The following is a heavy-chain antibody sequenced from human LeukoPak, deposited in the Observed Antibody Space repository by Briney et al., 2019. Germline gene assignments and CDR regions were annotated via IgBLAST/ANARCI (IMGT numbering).Heavy chain of an antibody. CDR2: INHSGST. CDR3: ARGVYYDSSGYYFWNY. D-gene: IGHD3-22*01. Sequence: SETLSLTCAVSGGSFSGYYWSWIRQPPGKGLEWIGEINHSGSTNYNPSHKSRVTISVDTSRNQFSLKLSSVTAADTAVYYCARGVYYDSSGYYFWNYWGQGTLVTVSS. J-gene: IGHJ4*02. CDR1: GGSFSGYY. V-gene: IGHV4-34*01.